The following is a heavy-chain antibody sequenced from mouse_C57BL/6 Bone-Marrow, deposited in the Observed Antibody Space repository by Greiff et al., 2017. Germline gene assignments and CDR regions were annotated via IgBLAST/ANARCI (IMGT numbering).Heavy chain of an antibody. CDR1: GFTFSDYG. Sequence: EVQLQESGGGLVKPGGSLKLSCAASGFTFSDYGMHWVRQAPEKGLEWVAYISSGSSTIYYADTVKGRFTISRDNAKNTLFLQMTSLRSEDTAMYYCARRYYGSSYDYAMDYWGQGTSVTVSS. D-gene: IGHD1-1*01. CDR3: ARRYYGSSYDYAMDY. J-gene: IGHJ4*01. V-gene: IGHV5-17*01. CDR2: ISSGSSTI.